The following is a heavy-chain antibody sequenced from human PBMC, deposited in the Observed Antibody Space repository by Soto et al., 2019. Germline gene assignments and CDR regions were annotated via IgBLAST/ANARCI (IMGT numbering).Heavy chain of an antibody. CDR3: ARTLYSYGPRFDY. CDR2: IYYSRST. CDR1: GGSISSYY. Sequence: KTSETLSLTCTVSGGSISSYYWSWIRQPPGKGLEWIGYIYYSRSTNYNPSLKSRVTISVDTSKNQFSLKLSSVTAADTAVYYCARTLYSYGPRFDYWGQGTLVTVSS. V-gene: IGHV4-59*01. J-gene: IGHJ4*02. D-gene: IGHD5-18*01.